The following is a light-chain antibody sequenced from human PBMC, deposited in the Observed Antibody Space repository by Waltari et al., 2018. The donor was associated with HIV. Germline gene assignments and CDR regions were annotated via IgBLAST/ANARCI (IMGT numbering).Light chain of an antibody. CDR3: SSYTSNSTLV. CDR2: DVT. CDR1: GNDIGSHDY. J-gene: IGLJ3*02. Sequence: QSALTQPASVSGSPGQSVTISCSGTGNDIGSHDYVSWYQQRPGQVPKLMTYDVTKRPSGVSDRFSGSKSGNTASLTISGLQPEDEADYYCSSYTSNSTLVFGGGTKLTVL. V-gene: IGLV2-14*03.